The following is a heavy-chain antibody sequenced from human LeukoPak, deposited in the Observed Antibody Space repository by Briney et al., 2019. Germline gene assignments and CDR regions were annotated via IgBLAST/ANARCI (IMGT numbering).Heavy chain of an antibody. CDR1: GGTFSSYA. D-gene: IGHD2-2*01. Sequence: GASVKVSCKASGGTFSSYAISWVRQAPGQGLEWMGGIIPIFGTANYAQKFQGRVTITTDESTSTAYMELSSLRSEDTAVYYCARNEGYCSSTSCSSSDYWGQGTLVTVSS. CDR2: IIPIFGTA. J-gene: IGHJ4*02. V-gene: IGHV1-69*05. CDR3: ARNEGYCSSTSCSSSDY.